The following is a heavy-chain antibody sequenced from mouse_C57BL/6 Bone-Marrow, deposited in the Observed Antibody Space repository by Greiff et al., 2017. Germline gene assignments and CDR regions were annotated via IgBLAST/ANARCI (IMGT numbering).Heavy chain of an antibody. Sequence: QVQLQQSDAELVKPGASVKISCKVSGYTFTDHTIHWMKQRPEQGLEWIGYIYPRDGSTKYNEKFKGKATLTADKSSSTAYMQRNGLTSGDSAVYDCARGVYYYGGSQYYFDYWGQGTTLTVSS. J-gene: IGHJ2*01. CDR2: IYPRDGST. CDR3: ARGVYYYGGSQYYFDY. CDR1: GYTFTDHT. V-gene: IGHV1-78*01. D-gene: IGHD1-1*01.